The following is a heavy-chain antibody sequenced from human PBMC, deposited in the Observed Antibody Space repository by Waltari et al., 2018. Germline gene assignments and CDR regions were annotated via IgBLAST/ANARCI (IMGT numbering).Heavy chain of an antibody. CDR2: SYYCGNT. J-gene: IGHJ3*02. V-gene: IGHV4-39*01. CDR3: ARPGCSSTGCYRADAFDI. Sequence: GLEWIGSSYYCGNTYFNPSLKSRVTISVDTSKNQFSLKLSSGTAADTAVYYCARPGCSSTGCYRADAFDIWGQGTMVTVSS. D-gene: IGHD2-2*01.